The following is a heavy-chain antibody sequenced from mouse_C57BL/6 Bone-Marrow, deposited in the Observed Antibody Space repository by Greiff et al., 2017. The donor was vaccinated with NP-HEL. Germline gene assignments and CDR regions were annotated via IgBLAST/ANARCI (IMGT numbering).Heavy chain of an antibody. J-gene: IGHJ2*01. CDR3: ARDGRLQYLYYFGY. Sequence: EVKLMESGGGLVKPGGSLKLSCAASGFTFSSYAMSWVRQTPEKRLEWVATISDGGSYTYYPDNVKGRFPISRDNAKNNLYLQMSQLKSEDTAMYYCARDGRLQYLYYFGYWGQGTTLTVSS. V-gene: IGHV5-4*01. CDR2: ISDGGSYT. CDR1: GFTFSSYA. D-gene: IGHD3-2*02.